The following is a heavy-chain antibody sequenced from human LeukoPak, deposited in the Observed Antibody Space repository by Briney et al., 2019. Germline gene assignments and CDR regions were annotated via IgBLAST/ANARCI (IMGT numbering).Heavy chain of an antibody. V-gene: IGHV1-18*01. CDR2: ISAYNGNT. D-gene: IGHD2-2*01. J-gene: IGHJ4*02. CDR3: ASGYCSSTSCYPDY. Sequence: GASVKVSCKASGYIFTSYGISWVRQAPGQGLEWMGWISAYNGNTNYAQKLQGRVTMTTDTSTSTAYMELRSLRSDGTAVYYCASGYCSSTSCYPDYWGQGTLVTVSS. CDR1: GYIFTSYG.